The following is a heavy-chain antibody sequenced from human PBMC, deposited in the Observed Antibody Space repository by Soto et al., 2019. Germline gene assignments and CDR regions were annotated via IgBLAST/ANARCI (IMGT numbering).Heavy chain of an antibody. CDR2: IYHSGST. Sequence: QVQLQESGPGLVKPSETLSLTCTVSGGSISSYYWSWIRQPPGKGLEWIGYIYHSGSTNYNPSLKSRVTISVDTSKNQFSLKLSSVTAADTAVYYCARQRYFDLWGRGTLVTVSS. CDR3: ARQRYFDL. CDR1: GGSISSYY. V-gene: IGHV4-59*08. J-gene: IGHJ2*01.